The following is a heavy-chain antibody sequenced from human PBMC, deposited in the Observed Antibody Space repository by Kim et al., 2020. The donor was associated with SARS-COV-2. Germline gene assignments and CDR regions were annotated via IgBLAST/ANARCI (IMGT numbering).Heavy chain of an antibody. D-gene: IGHD6-13*01. J-gene: IGHJ6*02. CDR1: GYSFTSYW. CDR3: ARQVYVAAADDYYYGMDV. CDR2: IYPGDSDT. Sequence: GESLKISCKGSGYSFTSYWIGWVRQMPGKGLEWMGIIYPGDSDTRYSPSFQGQVTISADKSISTAYLQWSSLKASDTAMYYCARQVYVAAADDYYYGMDVWGQGTTVTVS. V-gene: IGHV5-51*01.